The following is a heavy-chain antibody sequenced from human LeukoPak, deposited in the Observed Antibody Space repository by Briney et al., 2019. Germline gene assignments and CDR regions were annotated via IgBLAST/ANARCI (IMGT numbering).Heavy chain of an antibody. J-gene: IGHJ6*04. CDR2: IWYDGSNK. Sequence: PGGSLRLSCAPSGFTFSSYGMHWVRQAPGKGLEWVAVIWYDGSNKYYADSVKGRFTISRDNSKNTLYLQMNSLRAEDTAVYSCARDPYSSGRGYYGMDVWGKGTTVTVSS. CDR3: ARDPYSSGRGYYGMDV. CDR1: GFTFSSYG. V-gene: IGHV3-33*01. D-gene: IGHD6-25*01.